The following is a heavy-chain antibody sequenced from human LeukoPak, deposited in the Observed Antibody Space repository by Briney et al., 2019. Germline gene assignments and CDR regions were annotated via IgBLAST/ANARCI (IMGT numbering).Heavy chain of an antibody. V-gene: IGHV3-11*01. CDR2: VSQSGSTI. CDR3: AREGHTYGSDY. CDR1: GGSISSYY. D-gene: IGHD3-10*01. Sequence: LSLTCTVSGGSISSYYWSWIRQAPGKGLEWVSYVSQSGSTIYYADSVKGRFTISRDNGKNSLYLQMNSLRAEDTGMYYCAREGHTYGSDYWGQGTLVTVSS. J-gene: IGHJ4*02.